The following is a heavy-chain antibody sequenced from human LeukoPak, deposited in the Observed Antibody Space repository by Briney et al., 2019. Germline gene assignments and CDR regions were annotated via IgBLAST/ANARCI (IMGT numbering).Heavy chain of an antibody. CDR2: VNPNSGGT. CDR3: AVDSTIFGVTNPANFDY. V-gene: IGHV1-2*02. D-gene: IGHD3-3*01. CDR1: GYIFTGYY. J-gene: IGHJ4*02. Sequence: ASVKVSCKASGYIFTGYYMHWVRQAPGQGLEWMGWVNPNSGGTNYAQKFQGRVTMTRDTSISTAYMDLSRLRSDDTAVYYCAVDSTIFGVTNPANFDYWGQGTLVTVSS.